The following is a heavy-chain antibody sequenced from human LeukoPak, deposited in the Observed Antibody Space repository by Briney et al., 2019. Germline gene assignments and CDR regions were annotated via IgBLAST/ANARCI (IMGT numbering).Heavy chain of an antibody. J-gene: IGHJ4*02. Sequence: PGGSLRLSCAASGFTFSNYWMNWVRQAPGRGLEWVAIIKQDGSEKLYVDSVEGRFTISRDNAKNSLYLQMNSLRVEDTAVYYCMGGARWLVDYWGQGTLVTVSS. CDR2: IKQDGSEK. D-gene: IGHD2-15*01. CDR3: MGGARWLVDY. CDR1: GFTFSNYW. V-gene: IGHV3-7*01.